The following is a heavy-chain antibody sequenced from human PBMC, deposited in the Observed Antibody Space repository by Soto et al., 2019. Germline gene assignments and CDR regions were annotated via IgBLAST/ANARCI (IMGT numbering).Heavy chain of an antibody. CDR3: AKAGKFLEWLYHWYFDL. V-gene: IGHV3-30*18. CDR2: ISYDGSNK. J-gene: IGHJ2*01. D-gene: IGHD3-3*01. Sequence: QVQLVESGGGVVQPGRSLRLSCAASGFTFSSYGMHWVRQAPGKGLGWVAVISYDGSNKYYADSVKGRFTISRDNSKNTLYLQMNSLRAEDTAVYYCAKAGKFLEWLYHWYFDLWGRGTLVTVSS. CDR1: GFTFSSYG.